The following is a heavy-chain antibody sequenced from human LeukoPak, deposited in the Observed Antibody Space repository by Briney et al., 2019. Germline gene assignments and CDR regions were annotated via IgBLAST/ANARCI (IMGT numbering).Heavy chain of an antibody. V-gene: IGHV3-21*01. CDR1: GFTFSSYG. J-gene: IGHJ4*02. CDR3: ARSYSSSRGTLDY. D-gene: IGHD6-6*01. CDR2: ITSSSSYI. Sequence: GGSLRLSCAASGFTFSSYGMNWVRQAPGKGLEWVSSITSSSSYIYYADSVKGRFTISRDNAKNSLYLQMNSLRAEDTAVYYCARSYSSSRGTLDYWGQGTLVTVSS.